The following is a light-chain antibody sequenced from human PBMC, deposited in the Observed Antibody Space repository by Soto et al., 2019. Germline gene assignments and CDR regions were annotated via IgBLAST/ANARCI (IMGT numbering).Light chain of an antibody. Sequence: QSALTQPPSASGSPGQSVTISCTGTSGDVGGYDYVSLYQQHPGKAPKLMIYEVTKRPLGVPDRFSGSKSGNTASLTVSGLQAEDEADYYCSSYAGSDNPYVFGTGSKVTVL. CDR2: EVT. CDR1: SGDVGGYDY. CDR3: SSYAGSDNPYV. V-gene: IGLV2-8*01. J-gene: IGLJ1*01.